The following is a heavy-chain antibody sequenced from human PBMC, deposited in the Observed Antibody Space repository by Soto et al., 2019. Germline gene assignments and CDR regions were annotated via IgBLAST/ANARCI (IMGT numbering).Heavy chain of an antibody. J-gene: IGHJ3*02. Sequence: SETLSLTCTVSGGFLSSGGHYWTWIRQRTGKGLERIGYIFHSGSTYYNPSLKSRVTISVDTSKNQFSLRLSSVTAADTAMYYCARDGGRGDTVSAIDIWGQGTMVTVSS. CDR2: IFHSGST. D-gene: IGHD4-17*01. CDR3: ARDGGRGDTVSAIDI. CDR1: GGFLSSGGHY. V-gene: IGHV4-31*03.